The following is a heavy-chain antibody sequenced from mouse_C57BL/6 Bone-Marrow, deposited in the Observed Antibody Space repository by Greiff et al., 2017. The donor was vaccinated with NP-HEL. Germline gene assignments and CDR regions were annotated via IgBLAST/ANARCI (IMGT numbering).Heavy chain of an antibody. V-gene: IGHV1-55*01. CDR2: IYPGSGST. CDR1: GYTFTSYW. Sequence: QVQLQQPGAELVKPGASVKMSCKASGYTFTSYWITWVKQRPGQGLEWIGDIYPGSGSTNYNEQFKSKATLTVDTSSSTAYMQLSSLTSEDSAVYDCARPGSSYVWFAYWGQGTLVTVSA. J-gene: IGHJ3*01. CDR3: ARPGSSYVWFAY. D-gene: IGHD1-1*01.